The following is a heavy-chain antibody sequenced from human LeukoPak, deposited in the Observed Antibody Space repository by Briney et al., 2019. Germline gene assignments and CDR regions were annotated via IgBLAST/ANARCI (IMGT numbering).Heavy chain of an antibody. V-gene: IGHV4-30-4*01. CDR1: GGSISSGDYY. CDR2: IYYSGST. J-gene: IGHJ3*02. D-gene: IGHD3-10*01. Sequence: PSETLSLTCTVSGGSISSGDYYWSWIRQPPGKGLEWIGYIYYSGSTYYNPSLKSRVTISVDTSKNQFSLKLSSVTAADTAVYYCARALVRGVDDAFDIWGQGTMVTVSS. CDR3: ARALVRGVDDAFDI.